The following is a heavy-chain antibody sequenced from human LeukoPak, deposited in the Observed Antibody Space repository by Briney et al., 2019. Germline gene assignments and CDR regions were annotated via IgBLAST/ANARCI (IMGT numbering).Heavy chain of an antibody. V-gene: IGHV1-2*02. D-gene: IGHD2-2*01. CDR3: ARDPTGLYCSSTSCSTYMDV. CDR1: GYTFTGYY. J-gene: IGHJ6*03. Sequence: ASVKVSCKASGYTFTGYYMHWVRQAPGQGLAWMGWINPNSGGTNYAQKFQGRVTMTRDTSISTAYMELSRLRSDDTAVYYCARDPTGLYCSSTSCSTYMDVWGKGTTVTVSS. CDR2: INPNSGGT.